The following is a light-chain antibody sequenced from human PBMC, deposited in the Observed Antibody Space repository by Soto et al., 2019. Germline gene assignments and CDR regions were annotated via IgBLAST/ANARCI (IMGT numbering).Light chain of an antibody. V-gene: IGKV3-20*01. CDR1: QTVSITY. Sequence: VLTQSPGTLSLSPGESATLSFSASQTVSITYLTWYQQKPGQAPRLLIFGASKRATGIPDRFSGSGSGRDFTLTISGLGPEDFAVYYCQQYGSSPLISFGQGTRLEIK. J-gene: IGKJ5*01. CDR2: GAS. CDR3: QQYGSSPLIS.